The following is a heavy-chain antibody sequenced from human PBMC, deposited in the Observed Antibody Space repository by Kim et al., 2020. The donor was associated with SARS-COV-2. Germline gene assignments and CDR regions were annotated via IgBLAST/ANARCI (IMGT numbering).Heavy chain of an antibody. Sequence: SGPTLVNPTQTLTLTCTFSGFSLSTSGVGVGWIRQPPGKALEWHALIYWNDDKRYSPSLKSRLTITKDTSKNQVVLTMTNMDPVDTATYYCASVLMVYASHGDACDIWGKGTSVTVSS. V-gene: IGHV2-5*01. J-gene: IGHJ3*02. CDR1: GFSLSTSGVG. D-gene: IGHD2-8*01. CDR3: ASVLMVYASHGDACDI. CDR2: IYWNDDK.